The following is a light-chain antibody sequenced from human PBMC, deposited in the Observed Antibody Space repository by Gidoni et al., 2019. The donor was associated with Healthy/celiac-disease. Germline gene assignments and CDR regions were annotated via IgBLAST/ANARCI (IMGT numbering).Light chain of an antibody. CDR3: QQSYSTPRT. V-gene: IGKV1-39*01. Sequence: IQMTQSPSSLSASVRDRVTITCRASQSISSYLNWYQQKPGKALKLLIYAASSLQSGVPSRFSGSGSGTDFTLTISSLQPEDFATYYCQQSYSTPRTFGQGTKVEIK. CDR1: QSISSY. J-gene: IGKJ1*01. CDR2: AAS.